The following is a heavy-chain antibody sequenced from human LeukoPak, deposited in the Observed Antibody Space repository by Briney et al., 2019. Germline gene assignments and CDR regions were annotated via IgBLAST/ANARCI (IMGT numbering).Heavy chain of an antibody. CDR2: INPSGGST. D-gene: IGHD2-15*01. CDR3: ARASTYCSGGSCYSLYYFDY. V-gene: IGHV1-46*01. Sequence: ASVKVSCKVSGYTLTELSMHWVRQAPGQGLEWMGIINPSGGSTSYAQKFQGRVTMTRDMSTSTVYMELSSLRSEDTAVYYCARASTYCSGGSCYSLYYFDYWGQGTLVTVSS. CDR1: GYTLTELS. J-gene: IGHJ4*02.